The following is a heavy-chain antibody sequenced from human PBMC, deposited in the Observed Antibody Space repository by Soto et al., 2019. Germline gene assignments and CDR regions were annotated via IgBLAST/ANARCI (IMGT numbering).Heavy chain of an antibody. CDR3: ARELFGRSVWFDP. Sequence: SETLSLTCTVSGVSISGYYWSWIRQPPGKGLEWIGYIYYSDSINYNPSLKSRVIISDDTSKNQFSLKLSSVTAADTAVYYCARELFGRSVWFDPWGQGTLVTVSS. CDR1: GVSISGYY. V-gene: IGHV4-59*01. D-gene: IGHD3-10*01. CDR2: IYYSDSI. J-gene: IGHJ5*02.